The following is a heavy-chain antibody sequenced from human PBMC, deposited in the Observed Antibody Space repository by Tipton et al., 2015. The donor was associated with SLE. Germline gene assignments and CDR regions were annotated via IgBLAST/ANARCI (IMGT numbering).Heavy chain of an antibody. Sequence: TLSLTCTVSGGSISSSSYYWSWIRQPPGKGLEWIGYIYYSGSISYNPSLKSRVTISVDTSKNQFSLKLSSVTAADTAVYYCARATTVTAGAFDIWGQGTMVTVSS. J-gene: IGHJ3*02. V-gene: IGHV4-61*01. CDR2: IYYSGSI. CDR3: ARATTVTAGAFDI. D-gene: IGHD4-17*01. CDR1: GGSISSSSYY.